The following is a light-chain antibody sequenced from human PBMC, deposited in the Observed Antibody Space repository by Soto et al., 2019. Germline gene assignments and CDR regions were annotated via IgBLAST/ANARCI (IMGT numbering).Light chain of an antibody. Sequence: QAVVTQPPSASGTPGQRVTISCSGGSSNIGSNTVNWYQHLPGTAPKLLIYSNNQRPSGVPDRFSGSMSGTSASLAICGLQAEDDADYYCAAWDDSLNGPVFGGGTKLTVL. V-gene: IGLV1-44*01. CDR3: AAWDDSLNGPV. J-gene: IGLJ2*01. CDR1: SSNIGSNT. CDR2: SNN.